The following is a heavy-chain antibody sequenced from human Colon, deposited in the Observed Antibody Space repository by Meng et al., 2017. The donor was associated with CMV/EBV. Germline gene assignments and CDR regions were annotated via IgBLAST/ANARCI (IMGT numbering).Heavy chain of an antibody. CDR3: AKATDFDS. CDR1: GVSFTTSH. CDR2: IRADDGST. Sequence: GESLKISCAASGVSFTTSHMNWVRQAPGQGLGWVSGIRADDGSTFYAAYVRGRFPISRDNSKNTLYLQMHSLRAEDTALYYCAKATDFDSWGQGTPVTVSS. J-gene: IGHJ4*02. V-gene: IGHV3-23*01.